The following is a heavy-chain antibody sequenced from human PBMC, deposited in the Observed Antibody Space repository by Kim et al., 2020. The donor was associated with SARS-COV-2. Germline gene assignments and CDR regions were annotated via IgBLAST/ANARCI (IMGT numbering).Heavy chain of an antibody. V-gene: IGHV4-31*03. Sequence: SETLSLTCTVSGGSISSGGYYWSWIRQHPGKGLEWIGYIYYSGSTYYNPSLKSRVTISVDTSKNQFSLKLSSVTAADMAVYYCARVIAPLLWFGEGPGWYFDYWGQGTLVTVSS. CDR1: GGSISSGGYY. J-gene: IGHJ4*02. D-gene: IGHD3-10*01. CDR3: ARVIAPLLWFGEGPGWYFDY. CDR2: IYYSGST.